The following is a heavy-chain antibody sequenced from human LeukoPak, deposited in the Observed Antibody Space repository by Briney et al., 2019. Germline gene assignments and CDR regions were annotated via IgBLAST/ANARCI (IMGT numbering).Heavy chain of an antibody. V-gene: IGHV3-48*03. Sequence: GGSLRLSCAASGFTSSSYEMNWVRQAPGKGLEWVSYISSSGSTIYYADSVKGRFTISRDNAKNSLYLQMNSLRAEDTAVYYCARERIAVAAIDYWGQGTLVTVSS. CDR3: ARERIAVAAIDY. J-gene: IGHJ4*02. CDR2: ISSSGSTI. D-gene: IGHD6-19*01. CDR1: GFTSSSYE.